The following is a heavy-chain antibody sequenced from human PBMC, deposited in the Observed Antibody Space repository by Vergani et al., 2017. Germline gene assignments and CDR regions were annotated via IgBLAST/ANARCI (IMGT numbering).Heavy chain of an antibody. D-gene: IGHD3-10*01. CDR1: GFTFSSYA. Sequence: EVRLLESGGGLVQPGGSLRLSCAASGFTFSSYAMSWVRQAPGKGLEWVSVIYSGGSSTYYADSVKGRFTISRDNSTTTLYLQMNSLRAEDTAVYYCAKTPYRGPMDVWGKGTTVTVSS. CDR2: IYSGGSST. J-gene: IGHJ6*03. V-gene: IGHV3-23*03. CDR3: AKTPYRGPMDV.